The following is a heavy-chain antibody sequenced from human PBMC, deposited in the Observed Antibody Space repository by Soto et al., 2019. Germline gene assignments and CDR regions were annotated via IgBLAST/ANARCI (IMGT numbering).Heavy chain of an antibody. CDR3: ARGGALAGNYYYYGMDV. CDR2: IYSGGST. J-gene: IGHJ6*02. Sequence: GGSLRLSCAASGFTVSSNYMSWVRQAPGKGLEWVSIIYSGGSTYYADSVKGRFIISRDNSKNTLYLQMNSLSAEDTAVYYCARGGALAGNYYYYGMDVWGQGTTVTVSS. CDR1: GFTVSSNY. V-gene: IGHV3-53*01. D-gene: IGHD6-19*01.